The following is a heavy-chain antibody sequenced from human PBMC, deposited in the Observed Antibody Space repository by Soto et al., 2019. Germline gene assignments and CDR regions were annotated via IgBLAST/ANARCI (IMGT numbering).Heavy chain of an antibody. CDR2: ISAYNGNT. CDR1: GYTFTSYG. CDR3: ARDYYDSSGYSNWFDP. Sequence: ASVKVSFKASGYTFTSYGISWVRQAPGQGLEWMGWISAYNGNTNYAQKLQGRVTMTTDTSTSTAYMELRSLRSDDTAVYYCARDYYDSSGYSNWFDPWGQGTLVTVSS. D-gene: IGHD3-22*01. V-gene: IGHV1-18*01. J-gene: IGHJ5*02.